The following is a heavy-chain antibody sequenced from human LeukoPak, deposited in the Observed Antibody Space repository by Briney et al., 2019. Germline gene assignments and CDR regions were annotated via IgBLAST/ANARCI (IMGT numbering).Heavy chain of an antibody. J-gene: IGHJ4*02. CDR3: AKTTMPDFDY. CDR2: ISGSGGST. Sequence: GGSLRLSCAASGFTFSTSAMSWVRQAPGKGLECVSAISGSGGSTHHADSVKGRFTISRDNSKNTLFLQMNSLRAEDTAIYYCAKTTMPDFDYWGQGTLVTVSS. D-gene: IGHD2-2*01. V-gene: IGHV3-23*01. CDR1: GFTFSTSA.